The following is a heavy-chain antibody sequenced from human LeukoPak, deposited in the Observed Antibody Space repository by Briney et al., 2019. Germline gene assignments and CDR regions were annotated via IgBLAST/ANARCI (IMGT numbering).Heavy chain of an antibody. V-gene: IGHV1-69*13. CDR2: IIPIFGTA. J-gene: IGHJ4*02. Sequence: GASVKVSCKASGYTFTGYYMHWVRQAPGQGLEWMGGIIPIFGTANYAQKFQGRVTITADESTSTAYMELSSLRSEDTAVYYCAREGRDGCFDYWGQGTLVTVSS. D-gene: IGHD5-24*01. CDR1: GYTFTGYY. CDR3: AREGRDGCFDY.